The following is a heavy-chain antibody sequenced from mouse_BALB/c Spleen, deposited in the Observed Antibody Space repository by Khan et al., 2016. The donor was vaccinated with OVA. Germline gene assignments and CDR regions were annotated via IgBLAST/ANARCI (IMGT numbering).Heavy chain of an antibody. CDR2: IWSAGST. Sequence: QVQLKQSGPGLVQPSQSLSITCTVSGFSLNNYSIHWVRQSPGKGLEWLGVIWSAGSTYYIAAFISRLTINKDNSRSQVFFKMNSRQPNDRAIYYWARRGNDYGRGALFAYWGQGTLVTVSA. CDR3: ARRGNDYGRGALFAY. D-gene: IGHD2-4*01. V-gene: IGHV2-2*02. J-gene: IGHJ3*01. CDR1: GFSLNNYS.